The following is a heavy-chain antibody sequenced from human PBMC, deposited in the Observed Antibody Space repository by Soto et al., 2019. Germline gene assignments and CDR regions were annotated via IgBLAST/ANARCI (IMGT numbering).Heavy chain of an antibody. V-gene: IGHV4-39*01. Sequence: SETLSLTCTVSGGSISSSSYYWGWIRQPPGKGLEWIGSIFYSGSTYYNPSLKGRFTISRDNAKNTLHLQMSSLRSEDTAVYYCVRFSGLDVWGQGTTVTVSS. J-gene: IGHJ6*02. CDR2: IFYSGST. CDR1: GGSISSSSYY. CDR3: VRFSGLDV.